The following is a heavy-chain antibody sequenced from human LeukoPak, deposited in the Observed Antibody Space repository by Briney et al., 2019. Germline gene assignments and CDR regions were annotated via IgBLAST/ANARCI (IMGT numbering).Heavy chain of an antibody. D-gene: IGHD1-26*01. V-gene: IGHV4-59*12. CDR3: ARVPVNIWENWFDP. Sequence: SETLSLTCTVSGGSISSYYWSWIRQPPGKGLEWIGYIYYSGSTNYKPSLKSRVTISVDTSKNQFSLRLSSVTAADTAVYYCARVPVNIWENWFDPWGQGTLVTVSS. CDR2: IYYSGST. J-gene: IGHJ5*02. CDR1: GGSISSYY.